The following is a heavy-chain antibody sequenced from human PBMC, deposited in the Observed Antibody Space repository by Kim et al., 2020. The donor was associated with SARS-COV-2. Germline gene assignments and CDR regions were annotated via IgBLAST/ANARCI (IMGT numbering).Heavy chain of an antibody. D-gene: IGHD5-18*01. Sequence: GGSLRLSCAASGFTFSSYGMHWVRQATGKGLEWVSAVGTAGDTYYPGSAKGRFTISRENAKNSLYLQMNSLRAGDTAVYYCARSGGYGYVDYYYGMDVWGQGTTGTVSS. CDR3: ARSGGYGYVDYYYGMDV. J-gene: IGHJ6*02. V-gene: IGHV3-13*04. CDR1: GFTFSSYG. CDR2: VGTAGDT.